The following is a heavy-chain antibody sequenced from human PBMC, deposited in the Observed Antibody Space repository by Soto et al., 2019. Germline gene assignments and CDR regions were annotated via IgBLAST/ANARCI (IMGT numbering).Heavy chain of an antibody. CDR3: AITQYCSSTSCYFGSSWFDP. J-gene: IGHJ5*02. CDR2: ISSSSSYI. V-gene: IGHV3-21*01. D-gene: IGHD2-2*01. Sequence: GGSLRLSCAASGFTFSSYSMNWVRQAPGKGLEWVSSISSSSSYIYYADSVKGRFTISRDNAKNSLYLQMNSLRAEDTAVYYCAITQYCSSTSCYFGSSWFDPWGQGTLVTVSS. CDR1: GFTFSSYS.